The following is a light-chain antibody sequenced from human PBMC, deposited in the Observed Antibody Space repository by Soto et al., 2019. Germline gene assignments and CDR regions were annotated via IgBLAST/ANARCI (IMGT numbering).Light chain of an antibody. V-gene: IGKV3-11*01. J-gene: IGKJ1*01. Sequence: QPPVRLSSSTGERATLSCRVSQSVSTYLAWYQQKPGQAPRLLIYGASNRATGIPARFSGSGSGTDFTLTISSLEPEDFAVYYCQQRSNWPPWTFGQGTKVDIK. CDR2: GAS. CDR1: QSVSTY. CDR3: QQRSNWPPWT.